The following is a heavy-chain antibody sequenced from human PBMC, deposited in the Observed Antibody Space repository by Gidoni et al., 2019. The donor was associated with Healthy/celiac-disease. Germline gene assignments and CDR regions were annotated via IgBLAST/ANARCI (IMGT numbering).Heavy chain of an antibody. J-gene: IGHJ3*02. CDR1: GVTFSDYY. V-gene: IGHV3-11*06. CDR3: ARAGTMISPGAFDI. CDR2: ISSSSSYT. D-gene: IGHD3-22*01. Sequence: QVQLVESGGGLVKPGGSLRLSCAASGVTFSDYYMSWIRQAPGKGLEWVSYISSSSSYTNYADSVKGRFTISRDNAKNSLYLQMNSLRAEDTAVYYCARAGTMISPGAFDIWGQGTMVTVSS.